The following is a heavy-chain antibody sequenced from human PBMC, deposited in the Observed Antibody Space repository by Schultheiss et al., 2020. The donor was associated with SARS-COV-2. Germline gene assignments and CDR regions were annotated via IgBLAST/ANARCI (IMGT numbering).Heavy chain of an antibody. CDR3: AKHVSDGRSKWIQLWSINLWYFDY. D-gene: IGHD5-18*01. Sequence: ASVKVSCKASGYTFTGYYMHWVRQAPGQGLEWMGWINPNSGGTNYAQKFQGRVTMTRDTSTSTAYMELRSLRSDDTAVYYCAKHVSDGRSKWIQLWSINLWYFDYWGQGTLVTVSS. V-gene: IGHV1-2*02. CDR1: GYTFTGYY. J-gene: IGHJ4*02. CDR2: INPNSGGT.